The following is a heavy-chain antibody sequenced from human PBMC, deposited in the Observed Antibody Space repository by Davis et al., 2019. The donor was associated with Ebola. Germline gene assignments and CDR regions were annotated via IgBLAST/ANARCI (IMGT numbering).Heavy chain of an antibody. D-gene: IGHD6-19*01. CDR3: ARDLAGDIGSGWHEIFDY. CDR2: ISSSGSTI. Sequence: PGGSLRLSCAASGFTFSSYEMNWVRQAPGKGLEWVSYISSSGSTIYYADSVKGRFTISRDNAKNSLYLQMNSLRAEDTAVYYCARDLAGDIGSGWHEIFDYWGQGTLVTVSS. J-gene: IGHJ4*02. CDR1: GFTFSSYE. V-gene: IGHV3-48*03.